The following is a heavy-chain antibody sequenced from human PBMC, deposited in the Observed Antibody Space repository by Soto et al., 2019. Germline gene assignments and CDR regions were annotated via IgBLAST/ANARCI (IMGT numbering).Heavy chain of an antibody. CDR2: VSAYNGNT. CDR1: GYTFTNYC. V-gene: IGHV1-18*04. Sequence: ASVKVSCKASGYTFTNYCISWVRQAPGQGLECMGWVSAYNGNTNYAQNLQGRVTMTTDTSTSTAYMELRSLRSDDTAVYYCARVDVLRFLEWLIWGQGTLVTVSS. CDR3: ARVDVLRFLEWLI. J-gene: IGHJ4*02. D-gene: IGHD3-3*01.